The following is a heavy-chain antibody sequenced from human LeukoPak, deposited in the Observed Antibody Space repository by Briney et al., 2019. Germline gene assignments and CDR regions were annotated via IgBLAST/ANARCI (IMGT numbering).Heavy chain of an antibody. V-gene: IGHV3-48*03. Sequence: GGSLRLSCAASGFAFSSYGMNWVRQAPGKGLEWVSYISESGSKIYYADSVKGRFTISRDNAKNSLYLQMNSLRPEDTAVYYCARLDASSAHFSGSFPDYWGHGTLVTVSS. CDR1: GFAFSSYG. CDR3: ARLDASSAHFSGSFPDY. J-gene: IGHJ4*01. CDR2: ISESGSKI. D-gene: IGHD3-10*01.